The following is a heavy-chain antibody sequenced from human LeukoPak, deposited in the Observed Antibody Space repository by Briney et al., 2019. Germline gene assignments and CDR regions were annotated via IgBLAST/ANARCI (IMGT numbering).Heavy chain of an antibody. CDR2: INHSGST. CDR3: ARYFWSGYSYRNWFDP. V-gene: IGHV4-34*01. D-gene: IGHD3-3*01. J-gene: IGHJ5*02. Sequence: SETLSLTCAVYGGSFSGYYWSWIRQPPGTGLEWSGEINHSGSTNYNPTLKSRITISVDTSKNQFSLKLSSVTAADTAVYYCARYFWSGYSYRNWFDPWGQGTLVTVSS. CDR1: GGSFSGYY.